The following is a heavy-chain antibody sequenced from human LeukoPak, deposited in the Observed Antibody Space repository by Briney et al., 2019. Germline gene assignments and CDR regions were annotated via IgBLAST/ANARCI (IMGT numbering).Heavy chain of an antibody. Sequence: ASVKVSCKISGYTLTELSIHWVRQAPGKGLEWMGGFDPEDGETIYARRFQGRVTMTEDTSTDTAYMELSSLRSEDTAVYYCATVGFRRAYLFDSWGQGTLVTVSS. CDR1: GYTLTELS. J-gene: IGHJ4*02. V-gene: IGHV1-24*01. CDR3: ATVGFRRAYLFDS. CDR2: FDPEDGET. D-gene: IGHD3-10*01.